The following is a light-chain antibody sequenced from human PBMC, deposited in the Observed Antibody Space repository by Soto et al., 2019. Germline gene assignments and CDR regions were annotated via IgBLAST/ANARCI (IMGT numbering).Light chain of an antibody. CDR3: NSYTSSSPPNYV. J-gene: IGLJ1*01. CDR1: SRYHGGYTF. CDR2: DVS. V-gene: IGLV2-14*01. Sequence: QSVLTSPSSLAWAPGQTITIPRTGTSRYHGGYTFVSWYQQHPGKAPKLMIYDVSDRPSGVSDRFSGSKSGNTASLTISGLQAEGEAGYYCNSYTSSSPPNYVFGTGTKVTVL.